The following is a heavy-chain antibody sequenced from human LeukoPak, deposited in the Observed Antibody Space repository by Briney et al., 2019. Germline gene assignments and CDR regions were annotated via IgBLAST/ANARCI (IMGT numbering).Heavy chain of an antibody. CDR2: IKQDGSEK. V-gene: IGHV3-7*03. D-gene: IGHD6-19*01. Sequence: GGSLRLSCAASGFTFSTYWMSWVRQAPGKGLEWVATIKQDGSEKYYADSVKVRFTISRDNAKNSLYLQLNSLRAEDTAIYYYGRVSSRWFSLFHYWGQGTLVTVSS. J-gene: IGHJ4*02. CDR3: GRVSSRWFSLFHY. CDR1: GFTFSTYW.